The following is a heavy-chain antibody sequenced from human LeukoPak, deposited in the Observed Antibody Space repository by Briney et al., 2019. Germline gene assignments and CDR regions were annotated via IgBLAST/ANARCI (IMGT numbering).Heavy chain of an antibody. CDR3: AIIEFGEERDGYNFDY. CDR1: GYSFTSYW. J-gene: IGHJ4*02. D-gene: IGHD5-24*01. Sequence: GESLKISCKGSGYSFTSYWIGWVRQMPGKALEWMGIIYPGDSDTRYSPSFQGQVTISADKSISTAYLQWSSLKASDTAMYYCAIIEFGEERDGYNFDYWGQGTLVTVSS. CDR2: IYPGDSDT. V-gene: IGHV5-51*01.